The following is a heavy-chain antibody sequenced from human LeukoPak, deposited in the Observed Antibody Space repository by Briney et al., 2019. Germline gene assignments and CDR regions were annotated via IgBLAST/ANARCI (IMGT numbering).Heavy chain of an antibody. V-gene: IGHV3-7*01. CDR2: IKQDGSEK. Sequence: PGGSLRLSCAASGFTFSDYYMSWVRQAPGKGLEWVANIKQDGSEKYYVDSVKGRFTISRDNAKNSLYLQMNSLRAEDTAVYYCARDVRRFGELTDYWGQGTLVTVSS. CDR3: ARDVRRFGELTDY. CDR1: GFTFSDYY. D-gene: IGHD3-10*01. J-gene: IGHJ4*02.